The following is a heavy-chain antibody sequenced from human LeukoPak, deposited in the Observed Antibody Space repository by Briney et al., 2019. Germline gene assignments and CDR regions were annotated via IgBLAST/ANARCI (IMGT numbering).Heavy chain of an antibody. CDR3: ARYASGNYYSSSETFYYYYMDV. J-gene: IGHJ6*03. D-gene: IGHD3-10*01. CDR1: GYDFTNYG. V-gene: IGHV1-18*01. CDR2: IRVYNGNT. Sequence: ASVKVSCKASGYDFTNYGTSWVRQARGQGLEWMGWIRVYNGNTKYTEKVKGRVSMTTDTPTGTAYMELRNLRSDDTAVYYCARYASGNYYSSSETFYYYYMDVWGKGTTVTVSS.